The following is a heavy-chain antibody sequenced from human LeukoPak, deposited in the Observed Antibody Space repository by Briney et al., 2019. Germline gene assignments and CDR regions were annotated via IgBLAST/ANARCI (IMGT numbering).Heavy chain of an antibody. CDR2: INHSGST. J-gene: IGHJ4*02. Sequence: PSETLSLTCAVYGGSFSGYYWSWIRQPPGKGLEWIGEINHSGSTNYNPSLKSRVTISVDTSKNQFSLKLSSVTAADTAVCYCARGRNYYDSSAAGYWGQGTLVTVSS. CDR3: ARGRNYYDSSAAGY. D-gene: IGHD3-22*01. V-gene: IGHV4-34*01. CDR1: GGSFSGYY.